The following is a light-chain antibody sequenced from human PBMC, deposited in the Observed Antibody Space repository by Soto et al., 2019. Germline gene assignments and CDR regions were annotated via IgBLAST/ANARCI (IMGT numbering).Light chain of an antibody. CDR1: QRVSSTY. CDR2: GAS. CDR3: QQYGSSPPYT. V-gene: IGKV3-20*01. J-gene: IGKJ2*01. Sequence: EIVWTQSPGTLSLSPGERATLSCRASQRVSSTYLAWYQQKPGQAPRLLLYGASSRATGIPDRFSGSGSGTDFTLTISRLEPEDFAVYYCQQYGSSPPYTFGQGTKLEIK.